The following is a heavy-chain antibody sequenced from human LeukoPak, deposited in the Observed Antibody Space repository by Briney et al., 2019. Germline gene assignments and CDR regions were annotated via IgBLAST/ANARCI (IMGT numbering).Heavy chain of an antibody. CDR2: IIPIFGTA. CDR3: AREVGRMVRGVEKYYYYMDV. CDR1: GGTFSSYA. J-gene: IGHJ6*03. Sequence: GASVKVSCKASGGTFSSYAISWVRQAPGQGLEWMGRIIPIFGTANYAQKFQGRVTITTDESTSTAYMELSSLRSEDTAVYYCAREVGRMVRGVEKYYYYMDVWGKGTTVTVSS. D-gene: IGHD3-10*01. V-gene: IGHV1-69*05.